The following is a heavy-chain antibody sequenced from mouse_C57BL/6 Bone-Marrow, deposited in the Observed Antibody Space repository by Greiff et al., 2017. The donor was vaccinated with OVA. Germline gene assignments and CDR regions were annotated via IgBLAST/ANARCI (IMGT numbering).Heavy chain of an antibody. CDR2: INPNNGGT. CDR3: ARRGNYGFAD. CDR1: GYTFTDYN. Sequence: EVQLQQSGPELVKPGASVKIPCKASGYTFTDYNVDWVKQSHGQSLEWIGDINPNNGGTIYNQKFKGKATLTVDKSSSTAYMELRSLTSEDTAVYDCARRGNYGFADWGQGTLVTVSA. D-gene: IGHD2-1*01. J-gene: IGHJ3*01. V-gene: IGHV1-18*01.